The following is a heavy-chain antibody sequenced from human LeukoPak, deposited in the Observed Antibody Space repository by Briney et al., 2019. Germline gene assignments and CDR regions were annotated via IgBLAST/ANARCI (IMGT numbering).Heavy chain of an antibody. J-gene: IGHJ4*02. CDR1: GGTFSSYA. Sequence: ASVKVSCKASGGTFSSYAISWVRQAPGQGLEWMGRINPNSGGTNYAQKFQGRVTMTRDTSISTAYMELSRLRSDDTAVYYCARDLIPTKYIAARDYFDYWGQGTLVTVSS. CDR2: INPNSGGT. V-gene: IGHV1-2*06. CDR3: ARDLIPTKYIAARDYFDY. D-gene: IGHD6-6*01.